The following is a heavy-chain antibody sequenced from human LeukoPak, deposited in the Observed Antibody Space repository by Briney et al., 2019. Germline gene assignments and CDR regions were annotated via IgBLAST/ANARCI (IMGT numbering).Heavy chain of an antibody. V-gene: IGHV3-21*01. Sequence: PGGSLRLSCAASGFTFSSYSMNWVRQAPGKGLEWVSSISSSSSCIYYADSVKGRFTISRDNAKNSLYLQMNSLRAEDTAVYYCARGHTVTSYFDYWGQGTLVTVSS. CDR1: GFTFSSYS. D-gene: IGHD4-17*01. CDR3: ARGHTVTSYFDY. CDR2: ISSSSSCI. J-gene: IGHJ4*02.